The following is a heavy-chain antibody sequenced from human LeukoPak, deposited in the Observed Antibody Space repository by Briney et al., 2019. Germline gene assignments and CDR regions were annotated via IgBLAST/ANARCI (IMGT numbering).Heavy chain of an antibody. D-gene: IGHD3-10*01. V-gene: IGHV4-59*01. CDR2: IYYSGST. CDR3: ARAGVWFGELLF. Sequence: SETLSLTCTVSGGSISSYYWSWIRQPPGKGLEWIGYIYYSGSTNYNPSLKSRVTISVDTSKNQFSLKLGSVTAADTAVYYCARAGVWFGELLFWGQGTLVTVSS. CDR1: GGSISSYY. J-gene: IGHJ4*02.